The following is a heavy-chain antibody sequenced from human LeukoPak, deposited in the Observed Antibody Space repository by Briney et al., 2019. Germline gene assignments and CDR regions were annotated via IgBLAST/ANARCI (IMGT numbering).Heavy chain of an antibody. J-gene: IGHJ4*02. CDR3: AREKVKEYYFDS. CDR1: GFTFSTYD. Sequence: GGSLRLSCAASGFTFSTYDMNWVRQAPGKGLEWVSSISSSGRDIYYADSVKGRFTISRDNAKNSLFLQMNSLRDEDTAVYYCAREKVKEYYFDSWGQGTLVTVSS. CDR2: ISSSGRDI. V-gene: IGHV3-21*01.